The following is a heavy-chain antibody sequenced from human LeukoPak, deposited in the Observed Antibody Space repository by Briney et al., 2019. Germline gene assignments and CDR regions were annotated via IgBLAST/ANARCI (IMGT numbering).Heavy chain of an antibody. Sequence: GGSLRLSCAASGFTFSSYSMNWVRQAPGKGLEWVSYISSSSSTIYHADSVKGRFIISRDNAKNSLYLQMNSLRAEDTAVYYCARSGYCSSTSCTDDYYYGMDVWGQGTTVTVSS. CDR2: ISSSSSTI. J-gene: IGHJ6*02. CDR1: GFTFSSYS. D-gene: IGHD2-2*01. CDR3: ARSGYCSSTSCTDDYYYGMDV. V-gene: IGHV3-48*01.